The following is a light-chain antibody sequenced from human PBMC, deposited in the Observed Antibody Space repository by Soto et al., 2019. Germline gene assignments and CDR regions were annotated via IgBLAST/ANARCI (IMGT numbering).Light chain of an antibody. CDR3: QKYNGAPFT. CDR2: AAS. J-gene: IGKJ3*01. V-gene: IGKV1-27*01. Sequence: DILMTQSPSSLSASLGDRVTITCRASQGISNYLAWYQQKPGKVPKFLISAASTLPSGVPSRFSGSGSGTDFTLIISRLQPEDVAAYYCQKYNGAPFTFGPGTKVDIK. CDR1: QGISNY.